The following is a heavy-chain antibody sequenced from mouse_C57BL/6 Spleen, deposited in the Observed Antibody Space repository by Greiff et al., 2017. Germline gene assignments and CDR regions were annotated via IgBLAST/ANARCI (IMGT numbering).Heavy chain of an antibody. J-gene: IGHJ2*01. Sequence: QVQLQQSGAELARPGASVKLSCKASGYTFTSSGISWVKQRTGQGLEWIGEIYPRSGNTYYNEKFKGKATLTADKSSSTAYMELRSLTSEDSAVYFCARGGNYPGYFDYWGQGTTRTVSS. D-gene: IGHD2-1*01. CDR2: IYPRSGNT. V-gene: IGHV1-81*01. CDR3: ARGGNYPGYFDY. CDR1: GYTFTSSG.